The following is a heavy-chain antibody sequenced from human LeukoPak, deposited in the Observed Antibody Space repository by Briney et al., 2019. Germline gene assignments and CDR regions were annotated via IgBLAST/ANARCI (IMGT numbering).Heavy chain of an antibody. Sequence: GGSLRLSCAASGLTFSSYAMSWVRQAPGRGLEWVSSVNGSGYSAYYADSVKGRFTIYRDNSKDTLFLQMSTLRVEDTAVYHCAKVVSYSSGWFFHHWGQGTPVTVSS. CDR1: GLTFSSYA. D-gene: IGHD6-19*01. J-gene: IGHJ1*01. V-gene: IGHV3-23*01. CDR2: VNGSGYSA. CDR3: AKVVSYSSGWFFHH.